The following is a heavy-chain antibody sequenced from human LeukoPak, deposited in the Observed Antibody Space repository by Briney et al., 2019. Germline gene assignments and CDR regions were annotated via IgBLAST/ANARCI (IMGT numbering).Heavy chain of an antibody. CDR2: NYYCWCT. Sequence: SETLSLTCTVSGGPISTYYWRGIRQPPGKGVEGIGYNYYCWCTNYNPPLKSPVTISVDTSKNQFSLKLNSVSAADTAAYYCARSGYSGSYFNSWGQGTLVTVSS. CDR1: GGPISTYY. J-gene: IGHJ5*02. V-gene: IGHV4-59*01. D-gene: IGHD5-12*01. CDR3: ARSGYSGSYFNS.